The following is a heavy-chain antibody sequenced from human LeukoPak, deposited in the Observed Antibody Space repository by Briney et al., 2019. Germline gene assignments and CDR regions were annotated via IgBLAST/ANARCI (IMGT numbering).Heavy chain of an antibody. CDR3: ARGGGLDV. Sequence: HPGGSLRLSCAASGFTFSNYWMNWARQAPGKGLEWVASINHNGNVNYYVDSVKGRFTISRDNAKNSLYLQMSNLRAEDTAVYFCARGGGLDVWGQGATVTVSS. CDR2: INHNGNVN. D-gene: IGHD3-16*01. V-gene: IGHV3-7*03. CDR1: GFTFSNYW. J-gene: IGHJ6*02.